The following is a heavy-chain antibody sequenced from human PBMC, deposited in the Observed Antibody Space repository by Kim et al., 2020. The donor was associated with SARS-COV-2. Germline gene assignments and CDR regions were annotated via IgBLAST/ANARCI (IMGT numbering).Heavy chain of an antibody. D-gene: IGHD2-15*01. CDR2: IDPSDSYT. CDR3: ARNRLGYCSGGSCYGPDY. CDR1: GYSFTSYW. V-gene: IGHV5-10-1*01. Sequence: GESLKISCKGSGYSFTSYWISWVRQMPGKGLEWMGRIDPSDSYTNYSPSFQGHVTISADKSISTAYLQWSSLKASDTAMYYCARNRLGYCSGGSCYGPDYWGQGTLVTVSS. J-gene: IGHJ4*02.